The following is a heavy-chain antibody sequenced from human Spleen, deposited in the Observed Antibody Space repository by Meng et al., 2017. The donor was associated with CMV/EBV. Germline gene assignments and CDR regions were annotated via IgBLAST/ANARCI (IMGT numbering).Heavy chain of an antibody. Sequence: FTGYDMHWVRQATGQGLEWMGWINPNSGGTNYAQKLQGRVTMTRDTSISTAYMELSRLRSDDTAVYYCAREGDIVVVVAATPRGWFDPWGHGTLVTVSS. D-gene: IGHD2-15*01. V-gene: IGHV1-2*02. CDR2: INPNSGGT. CDR1: FTGYD. J-gene: IGHJ5*02. CDR3: AREGDIVVVVAATPRGWFDP.